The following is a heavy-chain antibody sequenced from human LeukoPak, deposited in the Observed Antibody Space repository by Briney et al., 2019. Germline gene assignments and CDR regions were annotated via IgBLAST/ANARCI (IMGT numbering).Heavy chain of an antibody. Sequence: TSETLSLTCTVSGGSISSYYWSWIRQPPGKGLEWIAYIYYSGSTNYNPSLESRVTISVDTSKNQFSLKLSSVTAADTAVYYCARRYGSGSSGTFDYWGQGTLVTVSS. J-gene: IGHJ4*02. CDR3: ARRYGSGSSGTFDY. CDR1: GGSISSYY. D-gene: IGHD3-10*01. CDR2: IYYSGST. V-gene: IGHV4-59*01.